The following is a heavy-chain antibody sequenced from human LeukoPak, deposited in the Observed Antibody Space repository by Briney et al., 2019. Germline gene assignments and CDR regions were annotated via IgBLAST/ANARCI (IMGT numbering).Heavy chain of an antibody. J-gene: IGHJ4*02. D-gene: IGHD3-3*02. CDR3: ARNKKKLVFAGYRGGRSHFFDY. CDR1: GGSFSGYY. Sequence: SETLSLTCAVYGGSFSGYYWSWIRQPPGKGLEWIGESNHSGSTNYNPSLKSRVTISVDTSKNQFSLKLSSVTAADTAVYYCARNKKKLVFAGYRGGRSHFFDYWGQGTLVTVSS. V-gene: IGHV4-34*01. CDR2: SNHSGST.